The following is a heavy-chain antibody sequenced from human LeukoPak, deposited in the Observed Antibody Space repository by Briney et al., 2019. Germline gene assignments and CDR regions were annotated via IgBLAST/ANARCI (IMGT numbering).Heavy chain of an antibody. CDR2: ISSSSSYI. CDR1: GFTFSSYS. J-gene: IGHJ4*02. V-gene: IGHV3-21*01. CDR3: ARVGYGVATMGYFDY. Sequence: PGGSLRLSCAASGFTFSSYSMNWVRQAPGKGLEWVSSISSSSSYIYYADSVKGRFTISRDNARNSLYLQMNSLRAEDTAVYYCARVGYGVATMGYFDYWGQGTLVTVSS. D-gene: IGHD5-12*01.